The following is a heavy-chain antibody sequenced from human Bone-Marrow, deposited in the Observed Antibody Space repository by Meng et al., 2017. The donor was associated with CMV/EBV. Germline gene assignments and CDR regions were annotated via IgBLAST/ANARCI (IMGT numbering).Heavy chain of an antibody. CDR3: ARVKITGASDY. D-gene: IGHD7-27*01. J-gene: IGHJ4*02. CDR1: GGSISSSSYY. Sequence: SETLSLTCTVSGGSISSSSYYWGWIRQPPGKGLEWIGSIYYSGSTYYNPSLKSRVTISVDTSKNQFSLKLSSVTAADTAVYYCARVKITGASDYWGQGTLVTGYS. V-gene: IGHV4-39*07. CDR2: IYYSGST.